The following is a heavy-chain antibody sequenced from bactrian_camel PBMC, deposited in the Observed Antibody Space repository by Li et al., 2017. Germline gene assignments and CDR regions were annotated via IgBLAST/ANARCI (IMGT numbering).Heavy chain of an antibody. CDR3: AYYEY. Sequence: VQLVESGGDLVQPGGSLRLSCAASGFTFSSYHMSWVRQAPGKGLEWVGSIYRDGSSTGYGDSVMGRFTISRDNAKNTVYLQMNSLKFEDTAVYYCAYYEYWGQGTQVTVS. J-gene: IGHJ4*01. V-gene: IGHV3S10*01. CDR1: GFTFSSYH. CDR2: IYRDGSST.